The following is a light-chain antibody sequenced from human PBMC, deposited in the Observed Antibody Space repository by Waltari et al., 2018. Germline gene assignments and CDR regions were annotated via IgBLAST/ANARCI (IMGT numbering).Light chain of an antibody. CDR1: QGVGRF. Sequence: SCRASQGVGRFLAWYHQKPGQAPRLLIYHASIRATGIPDRFSGSGSGTDFSLTISGLEPEDFAVYYCQKYVNLPATFGQGTKVEIK. J-gene: IGKJ1*01. CDR2: HAS. V-gene: IGKV3-20*01. CDR3: QKYVNLPAT.